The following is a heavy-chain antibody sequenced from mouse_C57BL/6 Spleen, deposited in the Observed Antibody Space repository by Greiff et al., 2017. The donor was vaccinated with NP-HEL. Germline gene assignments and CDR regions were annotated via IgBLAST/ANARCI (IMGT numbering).Heavy chain of an antibody. J-gene: IGHJ4*01. V-gene: IGHV7-3*01. CDR2: IRNKANGYTT. CDR3: ARYENYCAMDY. Sequence: EVQVVESGGGLVQPGGSLSLSCAASGFTFTDYYMSWVRQPPGKALEWLGFIRNKANGYTTEYSASVKGRFTISRDNSQSILYLQMNALRAEDSATYCCARYENYCAMDYWGQGTSVTVSS. CDR1: GFTFTDYY.